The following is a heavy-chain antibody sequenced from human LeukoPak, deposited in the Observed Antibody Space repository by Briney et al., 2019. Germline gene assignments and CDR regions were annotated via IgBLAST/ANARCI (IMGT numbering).Heavy chain of an antibody. CDR2: ISGSGGST. CDR1: GFTFSNYG. V-gene: IGHV3-23*01. J-gene: IGHJ4*02. Sequence: GGSLRLSCAASGFTFSNYGMSWVRQAPGRGLEWVSSISGSGGSTPYADSVKGRFTISRDNSKNTLYLQMNSLRAEDTAVYYCAKCLRSHCSGGSCWDDWGQGTLVTVPS. CDR3: AKCLRSHCSGGSCWDD. D-gene: IGHD2-15*01.